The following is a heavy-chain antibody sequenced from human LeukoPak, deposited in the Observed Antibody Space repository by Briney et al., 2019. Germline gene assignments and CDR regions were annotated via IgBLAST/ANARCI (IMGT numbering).Heavy chain of an antibody. Sequence: ASVKVSCKASGYTFTGYYMHWVRQAPGQGLEWMGWINPNSGGTNYAQKFRGRVTMTRDTSISTAYMELSRLRSDDTAVYYCARDLGYPYYYFDYWGQGTLVTVSS. CDR2: INPNSGGT. J-gene: IGHJ4*02. V-gene: IGHV1-2*02. CDR3: ARDLGYPYYYFDY. D-gene: IGHD2-15*01. CDR1: GYTFTGYY.